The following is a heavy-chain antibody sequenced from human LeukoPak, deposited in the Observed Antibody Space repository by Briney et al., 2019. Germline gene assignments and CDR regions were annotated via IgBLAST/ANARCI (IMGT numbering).Heavy chain of an antibody. V-gene: IGHV1-69*04. CDR2: IIPILGIA. D-gene: IGHD3-22*01. CDR1: GGTFSSYA. J-gene: IGHJ5*02. Sequence: ASVKVSCKASGGTFSSYAISWVRQAPGQGLEWMGRIIPILGIANYAQKFQGRVTITADKSTSTAYMELSSLRSEDTAVYYCASRSGYYYDSSGYSNWFGPWGQGTLVTVSS. CDR3: ASRSGYYYDSSGYSNWFGP.